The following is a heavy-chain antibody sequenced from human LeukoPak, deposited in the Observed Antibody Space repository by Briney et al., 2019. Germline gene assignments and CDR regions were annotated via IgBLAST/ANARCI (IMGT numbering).Heavy chain of an antibody. CDR1: GGSISSSGSY. CDR2: VYYSGST. CDR3: ARGRKWLQFLFDY. D-gene: IGHD5-24*01. Sequence: SETLSLTCTVSGGSISSSGSYWAWIRQPPGKGLEWIANVYYSGSTNYNPSLKSRVTISVDTSRNQFSLKLSSVTAADTAVYYCARGRKWLQFLFDYWGQGTLVTVSS. V-gene: IGHV4-61*08. J-gene: IGHJ4*02.